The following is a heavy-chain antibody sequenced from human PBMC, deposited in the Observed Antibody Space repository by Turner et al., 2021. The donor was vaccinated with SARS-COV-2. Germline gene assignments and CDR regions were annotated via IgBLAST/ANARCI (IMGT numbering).Heavy chain of an antibody. Sequence: QLQGSGPGVVRPSETLSLTCTVSGGSIISYDYYWDWIRQPPGMGLEWIGSMYYGGPTHYTPSLRGRVTISIDTSKNQFSLKVTSVTATDTAVYYCARRGDYWGQGMLVTVSS. CDR1: GGSIISYDYY. D-gene: IGHD3-16*01. CDR2: MYYGGPT. CDR3: ARRGDY. J-gene: IGHJ4*02. V-gene: IGHV4-39*01.